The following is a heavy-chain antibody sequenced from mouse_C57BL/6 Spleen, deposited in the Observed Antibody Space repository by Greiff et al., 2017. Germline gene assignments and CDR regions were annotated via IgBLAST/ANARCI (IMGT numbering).Heavy chain of an antibody. CDR3: TTRSYYGYYFDY. CDR1: GFNIKDDY. Sequence: EVQLQESGAELVRPGASVKLSCTASGFNIKDDYMHWVKQRPEPGLERIGWMDPENGDTEYASPFQGKATITADTSSNTAYLQLSSLTSEDTAVYYCTTRSYYGYYFDYWGQGTTLTVSA. D-gene: IGHD1-1*01. V-gene: IGHV14-4*01. CDR2: MDPENGDT. J-gene: IGHJ2*01.